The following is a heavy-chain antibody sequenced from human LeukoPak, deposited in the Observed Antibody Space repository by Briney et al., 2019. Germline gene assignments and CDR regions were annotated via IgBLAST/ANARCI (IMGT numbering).Heavy chain of an antibody. J-gene: IGHJ6*03. CDR1: GGTFSSYA. CDR2: IIPIFGTA. Sequence: ASVKVSCKASGGTFSSYAISWVRQAPGQGLEWMGGIIPIFGTANYAQKFQGRVTITTDESTSTAYMELSSLRSEDTAVYYCARDEQQLVTQRRRRGYYYYYMDVWGKGTTVTVSS. D-gene: IGHD6-13*01. V-gene: IGHV1-69*05. CDR3: ARDEQQLVTQRRRRGYYYYYMDV.